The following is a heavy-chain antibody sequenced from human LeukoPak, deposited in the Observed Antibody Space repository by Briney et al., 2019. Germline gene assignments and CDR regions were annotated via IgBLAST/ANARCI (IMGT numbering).Heavy chain of an antibody. V-gene: IGHV4-39*07. CDR1: GGSISSSSYY. D-gene: IGHD6-13*01. CDR2: IYYSGST. CDR3: ARDNPGSIAAATGFDP. Sequence: SETLSLTCTVSGGSISSSSYYWGWIRQPPGKGLEWIGCIYYSGSTYYKPSLMSRVTISVDKSKNQFSLKLSSVTAADTAVYYCARDNPGSIAAATGFDPWGQGTLVTVSS. J-gene: IGHJ5*02.